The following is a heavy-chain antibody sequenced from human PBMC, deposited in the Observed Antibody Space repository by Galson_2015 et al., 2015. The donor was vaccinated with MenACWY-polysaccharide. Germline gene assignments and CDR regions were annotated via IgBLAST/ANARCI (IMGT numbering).Heavy chain of an antibody. D-gene: IGHD3-3*01. V-gene: IGHV3-7*01. Sequence: SLRLSCAASGFTFSSYWMSWVRQAPGKGLEWVANIKQDGSEKYYVDSVKGRFTISRDNAKNSLYLQMNSLRAEDTAAYYCARGVCDFWSGYSYYYYYYGMDVWGQGTTVTVSS. CDR2: IKQDGSEK. J-gene: IGHJ6*02. CDR3: ARGVCDFWSGYSYYYYYYGMDV. CDR1: GFTFSSYW.